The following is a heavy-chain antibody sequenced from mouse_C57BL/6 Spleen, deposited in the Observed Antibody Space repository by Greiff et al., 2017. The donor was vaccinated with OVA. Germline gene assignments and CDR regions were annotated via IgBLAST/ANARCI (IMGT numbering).Heavy chain of an antibody. CDR1: GYTFTDYY. V-gene: IGHV1-76*01. CDR2: IYPGSGNT. Sequence: QVHVKQSGAELVRPGASVKLSCKASGYTFTDYYINWVKQRPGQGLEWIARIYPGSGNTYYNEKFKGKATLTAEKSSSTAYMQLSSLTSEDSAVYFCAGLTRYFDVWGTGTTVTVSS. D-gene: IGHD6-1*01. CDR3: AGLTRYFDV. J-gene: IGHJ1*03.